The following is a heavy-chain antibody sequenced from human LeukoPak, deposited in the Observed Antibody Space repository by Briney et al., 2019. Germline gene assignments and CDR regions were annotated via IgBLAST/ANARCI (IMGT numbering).Heavy chain of an antibody. Sequence: GASVKVSCKASGYTFTGNYIHWVRQAPGQGLEWMGWINPNSGGTNYAQKFQGWVTMTRDTSISTAYMELSRLKSDDTAVYHCAREYSSSCFDFWGQGTLVTVSS. CDR2: INPNSGGT. V-gene: IGHV1-2*04. D-gene: IGHD6-13*01. J-gene: IGHJ4*02. CDR3: AREYSSSCFDF. CDR1: GYTFTGNY.